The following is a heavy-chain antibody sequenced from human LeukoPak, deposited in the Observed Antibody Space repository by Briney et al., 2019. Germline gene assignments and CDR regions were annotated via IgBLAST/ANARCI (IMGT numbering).Heavy chain of an antibody. CDR3: ARVVYSSSWGLDY. D-gene: IGHD6-13*01. J-gene: IGHJ4*02. Sequence: GGSLRLSCAASGFTFSDYYMSWIRQAPGKGLEWVSYISSSGSTIYYADSVKGRFTISRDKAKNSLYLQMNSLRAEDTAVYYCARVVYSSSWGLDYWGQGTLVTVSS. CDR2: ISSSGSTI. V-gene: IGHV3-11*04. CDR1: GFTFSDYY.